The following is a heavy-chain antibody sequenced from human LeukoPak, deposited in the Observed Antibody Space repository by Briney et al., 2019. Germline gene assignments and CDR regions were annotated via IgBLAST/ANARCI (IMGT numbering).Heavy chain of an antibody. CDR2: INAGNGNT. V-gene: IGHV1-3*01. D-gene: IGHD3-22*01. CDR3: ARDQVYDSSGYYY. Sequence: ASVKVSCKASGGTFSSYAISWVRQAPGQRLEWMGWINAGNGNTKYSQKFQGRVTITRDTSASTAYMELSSLRSEDTAVYYCARDQVYDSSGYYYWGQGTLVTVSS. CDR1: GGTFSSYA. J-gene: IGHJ4*02.